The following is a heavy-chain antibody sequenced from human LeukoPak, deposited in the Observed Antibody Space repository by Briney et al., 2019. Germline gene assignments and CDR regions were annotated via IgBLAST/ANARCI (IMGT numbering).Heavy chain of an antibody. J-gene: IGHJ3*02. Sequence: PSETLSLTCTVSGGSISSTTYYWGWIRQPPGKGLEWIGNIYYSGSTYYNPSLKSRVTISVDTSKNQFSLMLSSVTAADTAVYYCAREVVAGTTSTFDIWGQGTMVTVSS. D-gene: IGHD2-15*01. V-gene: IGHV4-39*07. CDR3: AREVVAGTTSTFDI. CDR2: IYYSGST. CDR1: GGSISSTTYY.